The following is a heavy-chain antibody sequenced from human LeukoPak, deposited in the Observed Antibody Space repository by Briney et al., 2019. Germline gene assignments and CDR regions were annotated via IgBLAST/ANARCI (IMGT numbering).Heavy chain of an antibody. V-gene: IGHV3-33*01. J-gene: IGHJ4*02. Sequence: GGSLGLSCAASGFTFSSYGMHWVRQAPGKGLEWVAVIWYDGSNKYYADSVKGRFTISRDNSKNTLYLQMNSLRAEDTAVYYCARDRAGGYSYGPDYWGQGTLVTASS. CDR2: IWYDGSNK. CDR3: ARDRAGGYSYGPDY. D-gene: IGHD5-18*01. CDR1: GFTFSSYG.